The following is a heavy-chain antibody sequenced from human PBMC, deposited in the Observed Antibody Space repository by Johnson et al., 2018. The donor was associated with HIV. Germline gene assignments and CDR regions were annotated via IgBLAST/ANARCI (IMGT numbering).Heavy chain of an antibody. CDR2: ISYDGSNK. CDR3: AGVGRLPSTFDI. J-gene: IGHJ3*02. Sequence: QEKLVESGGGVVQPGRSLRLSCAASGFTFSSYAMHWVRQAPGKGLEWVAVISYDGSNKSYADSVKGRFTISRDNSKNTLYLQMNSLRAEDTAVYYCAGVGRLPSTFDIWGQGTMVTVSS. D-gene: IGHD3-16*01. V-gene: IGHV3-30*04. CDR1: GFTFSSYA.